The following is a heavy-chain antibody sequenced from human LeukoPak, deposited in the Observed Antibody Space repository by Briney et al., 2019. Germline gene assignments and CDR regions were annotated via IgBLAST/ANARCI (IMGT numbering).Heavy chain of an antibody. J-gene: IGHJ5*02. Sequence: GGSLRLSCAASGFTFSTYGMHSVRQAPDEGLEWVALIRYDGSHKYYADSVKGRFTISRDDSKYTLYLQMNSLRVEDTAVYYCAKDLLRDRWFGESWGQGTLVTVSS. D-gene: IGHD3-10*01. V-gene: IGHV3-30*02. CDR3: AKDLLRDRWFGES. CDR1: GFTFSTYG. CDR2: IRYDGSHK.